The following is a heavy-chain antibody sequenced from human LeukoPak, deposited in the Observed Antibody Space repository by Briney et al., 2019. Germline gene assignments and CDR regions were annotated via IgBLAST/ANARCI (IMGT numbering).Heavy chain of an antibody. CDR1: GYTFRGNY. V-gene: IGHV1-2*02. CDR2: IDANNGDT. Sequence: ASVKISCKASGYTFRGNYIHWLRQAPGQGLQWMGWIDANNGDTKSAQKFQGRVTMSRDTSISTAYMDLSSLSPDDAAAYYCARDPSSVTLYFFDYWGQGTLVTVSS. D-gene: IGHD4-11*01. CDR3: ARDPSSVTLYFFDY. J-gene: IGHJ4*02.